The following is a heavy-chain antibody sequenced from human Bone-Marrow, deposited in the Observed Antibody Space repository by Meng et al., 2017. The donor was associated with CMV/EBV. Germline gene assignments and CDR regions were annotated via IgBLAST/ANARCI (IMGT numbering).Heavy chain of an antibody. J-gene: IGHJ6*02. CDR1: GCNFSRYA. Sequence: GGSLRLSCTASGCNFSRYAMHWVRQAPGKGLEWVSVISYDGSYKYYTDSVKGRFTLSRDNSKNTLYLQMNSLRAEDTAVYYCARDLPAFGGVSGMDFWGHGTMVTVSS. CDR2: ISYDGSYK. D-gene: IGHD3-16*01. V-gene: IGHV3-30*04. CDR3: ARDLPAFGGVSGMDF.